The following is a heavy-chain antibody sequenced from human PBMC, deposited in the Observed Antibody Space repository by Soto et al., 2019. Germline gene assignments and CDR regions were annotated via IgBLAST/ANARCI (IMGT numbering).Heavy chain of an antibody. CDR2: IYYSGST. V-gene: IGHV4-31*02. Sequence: SETLSLTWTVSGGSISSGDYCRSCIRQHPGKGLEWIGYIYYSGSTYYNPSLKSRVTISVDTSKNQFSLKLSSVTAADTAVYYCARGSAEVSSGYYYSVTKFDYWGQGTLVTVSS. D-gene: IGHD3-22*01. CDR1: GGSISSGDYC. J-gene: IGHJ4*02. CDR3: ARGSAEVSSGYYYSVTKFDY.